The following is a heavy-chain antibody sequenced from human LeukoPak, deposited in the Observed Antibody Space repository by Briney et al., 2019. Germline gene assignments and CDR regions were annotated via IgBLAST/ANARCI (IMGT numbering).Heavy chain of an antibody. J-gene: IGHJ4*02. V-gene: IGHV4-59*02. CDR3: ASVLLSSGYSN. CDR2: VYNSGST. Sequence: SETLSLTCSVSGASVTSYYCNWIRQPPEKGLEWIGNVYNSGSTSYNPSLRSRATISVDTSKNQFSLKLSSVTAADTAVYYCASVLLSSGYSNWGQGNLVTVSS. D-gene: IGHD3-22*01. CDR1: GASVTSYY.